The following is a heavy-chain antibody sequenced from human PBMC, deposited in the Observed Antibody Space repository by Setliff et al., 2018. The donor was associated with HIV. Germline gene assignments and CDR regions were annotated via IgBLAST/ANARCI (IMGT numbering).Heavy chain of an antibody. Sequence: SETLSLTCTVSGGSISEYYWSWIRQPPGKGLEWIGYIDYSGSTNYNASLKSRLTMSIDTSKSQFSLKLSSVTAADTAVYYCARSLVPSGYYYGRHAFDIWGQGTKVTVSS. CDR2: IDYSGST. CDR3: ARSLVPSGYYYGRHAFDI. V-gene: IGHV4-59*08. J-gene: IGHJ3*02. CDR1: GGSISEYY. D-gene: IGHD3-22*01.